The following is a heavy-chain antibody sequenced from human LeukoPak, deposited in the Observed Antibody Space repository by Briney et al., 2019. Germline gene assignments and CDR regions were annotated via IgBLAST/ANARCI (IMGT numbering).Heavy chain of an antibody. CDR3: ATSNYYDIRVYFDY. V-gene: IGHV3-30*03. CDR2: ISYDGSNK. D-gene: IGHD3-22*01. J-gene: IGHJ4*02. CDR1: GFTFSSYG. Sequence: GRSLRLSCAASGFTFSSYGMHWVRQAPDKGLEWVAVISYDGSNKYYADSVRGRFTISRDNSKNTLYLQMNSLRAEDTAVYYCATSNYYDIRVYFDYWGQGTLVTVSS.